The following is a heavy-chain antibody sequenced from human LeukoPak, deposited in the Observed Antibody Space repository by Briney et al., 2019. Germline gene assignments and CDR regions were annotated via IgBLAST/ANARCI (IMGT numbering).Heavy chain of an antibody. CDR2: INHSGST. J-gene: IGHJ4*02. CDR1: GGSFSGYY. Sequence: SETLSLTCAVYGGSFSGYYWSWIRQPPGKGLEWIGEINHSGSTNYNPSLKSRVTISVDTSKNQFSLKLSSVTAADTAVYYCARLRLRYFGYWGQGTLVTVSS. D-gene: IGHD3-9*01. CDR3: ARLRLRYFGY. V-gene: IGHV4-34*01.